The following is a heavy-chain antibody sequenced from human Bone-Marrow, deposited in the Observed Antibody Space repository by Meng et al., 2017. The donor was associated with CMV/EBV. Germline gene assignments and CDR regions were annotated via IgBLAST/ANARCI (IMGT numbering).Heavy chain of an antibody. D-gene: IGHD6-13*01. Sequence: ASVKVSCKASGYTFTGYYMHWVRQAPGQGLEWMGWINPNSGGTNYAQKFQGRVTMTRDTSISTAYMELSRLRSDDTAVYYCARGEAAAGPAYNWFDPWGQGTLVTGFS. J-gene: IGHJ5*02. CDR2: INPNSGGT. V-gene: IGHV1-2*02. CDR1: GYTFTGYY. CDR3: ARGEAAAGPAYNWFDP.